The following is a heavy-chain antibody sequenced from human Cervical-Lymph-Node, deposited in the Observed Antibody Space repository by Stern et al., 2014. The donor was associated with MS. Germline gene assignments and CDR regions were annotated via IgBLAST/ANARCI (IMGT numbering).Heavy chain of an antibody. CDR2: IDWDDDK. J-gene: IGHJ4*02. D-gene: IGHD2-15*01. V-gene: IGHV2-70*13. CDR1: GFSLRTSGMG. Sequence: QVTLKESGPALVKPTQTLTLTCTFSGFSLRTSGMGVSWIRKPPGKDLEWLTLIDWDDDKYYSTSLKTRLTISKDTSKNQVVLTMTNMDPVDTATYFCARRHCSARGPFDYWGQGTLVTVSS. CDR3: ARRHCSARGPFDY.